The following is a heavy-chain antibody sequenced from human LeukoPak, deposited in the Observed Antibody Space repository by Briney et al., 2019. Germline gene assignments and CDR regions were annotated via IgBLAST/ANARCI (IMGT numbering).Heavy chain of an antibody. Sequence: PSETLSLTCTVSGGSISSYYWSWIRQPAGKGLEWIGRIYTSGSTNYNPSLKSRVTMSVDTSKNQFSLKLSSVTAADTAVYYCASLSSSGWYWTRPHWGQGTLVTVSS. J-gene: IGHJ4*02. CDR3: ASLSSSGWYWTRPH. CDR1: GGSISSYY. CDR2: IYTSGST. D-gene: IGHD6-19*01. V-gene: IGHV4-4*07.